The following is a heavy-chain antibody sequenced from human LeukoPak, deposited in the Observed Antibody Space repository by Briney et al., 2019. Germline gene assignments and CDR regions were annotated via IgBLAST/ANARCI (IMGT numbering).Heavy chain of an antibody. CDR3: AREYSSSSDY. Sequence: SETLSLTCTVSGGSISSSSYSWGWIRQPPGKGLEWIGSIYYSGSTYYNPSLKSRVTISVDTSKNQFSLKLSSVTAADTAVYYCAREYSSSSDYWGQGTLVTVSS. D-gene: IGHD6-6*01. J-gene: IGHJ4*02. CDR2: IYYSGST. V-gene: IGHV4-39*01. CDR1: GGSISSSSYS.